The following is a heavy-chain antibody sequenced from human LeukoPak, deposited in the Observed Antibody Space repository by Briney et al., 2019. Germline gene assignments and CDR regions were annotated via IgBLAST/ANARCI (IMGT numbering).Heavy chain of an antibody. CDR3: ARDPHFYDSSGYLYFDY. J-gene: IGHJ4*02. Sequence: SETLSLTCTVSGGSISSYYWSWIRQPPGKGLEWIGSIYYSGSTYYNPSLKSRVTISVDTSKNQFSLKLSSVTAADTAVYYCARDPHFYDSSGYLYFDYWGQGTLVTVSS. D-gene: IGHD3-22*01. CDR1: GGSISSYY. CDR2: IYYSGST. V-gene: IGHV4-59*12.